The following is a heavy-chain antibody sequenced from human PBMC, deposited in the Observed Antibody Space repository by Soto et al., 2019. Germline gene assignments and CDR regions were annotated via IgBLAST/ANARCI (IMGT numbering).Heavy chain of an antibody. V-gene: IGHV4-34*01. D-gene: IGHD6-13*01. CDR1: VWSFSGHD. CDR2: INHSGST. CDR3: ASSPNENSSPLYRSLFFDY. J-gene: IGHJ4*02. Sequence: PSETLALTFSVYVWSFSGHDWSWIRQPPGKGLEWIGEINHSGSTNYNPSLKSRVTISVDTSKNQFSLKLSSVTAADTAVYYCASSPNENSSPLYRSLFFDYWGQGTLVTVSS.